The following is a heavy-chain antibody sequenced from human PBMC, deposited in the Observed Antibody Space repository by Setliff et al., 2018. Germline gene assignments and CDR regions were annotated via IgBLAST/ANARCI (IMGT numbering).Heavy chain of an antibody. CDR1: GYTFTDFG. CDR3: SRLVRFCTRIVCQRLSGDDY. Sequence: GASVKVSCKASGYTFTDFGVSWVRQAPGQGLGWVGWISPHNGNTYYAPRFQGTVLMTADTSTTTAYLELRSLRSDDTAVYYCSRLVRFCTRIVCQRLSGDDYWGQGTLVTVSS. D-gene: IGHD3-10*01. V-gene: IGHV1-18*01. J-gene: IGHJ4*02. CDR2: ISPHNGNT.